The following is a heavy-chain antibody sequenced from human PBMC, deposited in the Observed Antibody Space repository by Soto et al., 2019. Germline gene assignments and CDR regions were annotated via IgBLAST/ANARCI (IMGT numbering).Heavy chain of an antibody. CDR2: ISGSGGTA. Sequence: EVQLLESGGGSVQPGGSLRLSCAASGFTFSSYAMHWVRRPPGKGLEWVSSISGSGGTAYYADSVKGRFSISRDSLVNTLYLQMNSLRAEDTDVYYCAKGRGKNWNFDYWGQGTLVTVSP. J-gene: IGHJ4*02. D-gene: IGHD1-1*01. CDR3: AKGRGKNWNFDY. V-gene: IGHV3-23*01. CDR1: GFTFSSYA.